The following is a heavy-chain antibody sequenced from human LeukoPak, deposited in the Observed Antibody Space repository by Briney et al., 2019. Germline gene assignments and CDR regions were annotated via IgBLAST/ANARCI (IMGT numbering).Heavy chain of an antibody. CDR1: XYTFTSYD. CDR2: MSPNSGNT. D-gene: IGHD2-15*01. CDR3: XXXGXYCGRISCPYYFDY. J-gene: IGHJ4*02. Sequence: CXASXYTFTSYDINWVRQAPGQGLEGMGWMSPNSGNTVYAQKFQGRVTMTRNTSISTAYMELSSLRSEDRAVYYCXXXGXYCGRISCPYYFDYWGQGSLVAVSS. V-gene: IGHV1-8*01.